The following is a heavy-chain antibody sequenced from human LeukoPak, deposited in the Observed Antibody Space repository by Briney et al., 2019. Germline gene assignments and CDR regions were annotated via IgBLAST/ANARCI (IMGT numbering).Heavy chain of an antibody. CDR1: GYTFTTYY. J-gene: IGHJ4*02. Sequence: GASVKVSCKASGYTFTTYYVHWVRQAPGQGLEWMGIINPSGGSTTYAQKFRGRLTMTRDMSTSTVYMELSSLRSEDTAVYYCARGSRPVYNLLTGKRYFDYWGQRTLLTVSS. D-gene: IGHD3-9*01. CDR3: ARGSRPVYNLLTGKRYFDY. V-gene: IGHV1-46*01. CDR2: INPSGGST.